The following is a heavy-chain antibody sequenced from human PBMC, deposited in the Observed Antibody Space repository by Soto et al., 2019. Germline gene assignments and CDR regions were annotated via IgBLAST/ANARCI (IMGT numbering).Heavy chain of an antibody. CDR1: WLKFINHA. Sequence: SGRFMRLPYAASWLKFINHAWIWVRQAPGKGLQWVSTMSCSGDSTYYADSVNGRFTISRDNSKNTLYLQMNSLRAEDAAVYFCAKAIGYCSGGRCYPLLDYWGQRTLVTVSS. D-gene: IGHD2-15*01. V-gene: IGHV3-23*01. CDR2: MSCSGDST. CDR3: AKAIGYCSGGRCYPLLDY. J-gene: IGHJ4*02.